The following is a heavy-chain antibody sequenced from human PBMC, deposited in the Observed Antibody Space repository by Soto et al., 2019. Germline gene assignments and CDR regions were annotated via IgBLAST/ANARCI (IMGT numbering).Heavy chain of an antibody. CDR3: AWAGSIDDAFDI. D-gene: IGHD6-6*01. CDR2: ISTYNDKT. CDR1: GYTFNRYG. Sequence: QVQLVQSGDEVKKPGASVKVSCKASGYTFNRYGISWVRQAPGQGLEWMGWISTYNDKTNHTQKFQGRVTMTKDTSTSTVYMELRSLRSDDTAVYSCAWAGSIDDAFDIWGQGTMVIVSS. J-gene: IGHJ3*02. V-gene: IGHV1-18*01.